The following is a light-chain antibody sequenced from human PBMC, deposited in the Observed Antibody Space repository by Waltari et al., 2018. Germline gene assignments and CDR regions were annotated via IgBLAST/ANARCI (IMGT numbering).Light chain of an antibody. V-gene: IGKV3-15*01. Sequence: EIVMTQSPATLSVSPGERATLSCRAGQRVSTNLAWYQQKPGQAPRLLIYGASTRATGIPARFSGSGSGTEFTLTISSLQSEDFAVYYCQQYNNWWTFGQGTKVEIK. CDR1: QRVSTN. CDR2: GAS. CDR3: QQYNNWWT. J-gene: IGKJ1*01.